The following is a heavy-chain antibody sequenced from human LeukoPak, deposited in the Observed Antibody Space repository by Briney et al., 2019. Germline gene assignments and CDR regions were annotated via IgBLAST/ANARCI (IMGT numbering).Heavy chain of an antibody. CDR1: GYTFTGYY. Sequence: ASVKVSCKASGYTFTGYYMHWVRQPPGQGLEWMGWINPNSGGTNYAKKLQGRVTMARDTSISTAYMELSRLRSDDTAVYYCARDRSYPYSFDNWGQGTLVTVSS. V-gene: IGHV1-2*02. CDR2: INPNSGGT. D-gene: IGHD1-26*01. CDR3: ARDRSYPYSFDN. J-gene: IGHJ4*02.